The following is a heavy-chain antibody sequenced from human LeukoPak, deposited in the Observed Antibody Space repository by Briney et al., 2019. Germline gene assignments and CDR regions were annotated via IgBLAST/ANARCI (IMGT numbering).Heavy chain of an antibody. CDR1: GGTFSSYG. Sequence: VASVKVSCKASGGTFSSYGISWVRQAPGQGLEWMGWISAYNGNTNYAQKLQGRVTMTTDTSTSTAYMELRSLRSDDTAVYYCARDSFMGAPDAFDIWGQGTMVTVSS. CDR2: ISAYNGNT. CDR3: ARDSFMGAPDAFDI. V-gene: IGHV1-18*01. D-gene: IGHD3-16*02. J-gene: IGHJ3*02.